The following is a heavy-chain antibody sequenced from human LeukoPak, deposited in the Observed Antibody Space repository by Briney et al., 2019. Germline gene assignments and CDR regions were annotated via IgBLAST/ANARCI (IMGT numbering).Heavy chain of an antibody. CDR2: ISGSGGST. D-gene: IGHD3-10*01. J-gene: IGHJ4*02. Sequence: GGTLRLSCAAPGFTFSSYGMSWVRQAPGKGLEWVSAISGSGGSTYYADSVKGRFTISRDNAKNTLYLQMNSLRAEDTAVYYCAKDGLLWFGELLPADYWGQGTLVTVSS. CDR1: GFTFSSYG. CDR3: AKDGLLWFGELLPADY. V-gene: IGHV3-23*01.